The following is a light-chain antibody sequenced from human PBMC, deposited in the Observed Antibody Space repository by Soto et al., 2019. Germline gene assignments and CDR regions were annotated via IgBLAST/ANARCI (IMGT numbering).Light chain of an antibody. CDR3: QQYNSYS. V-gene: IGKV1-5*01. Sequence: DIQMTQSPSTLSASLGDRVTITCRASQSISSWLAWYQQKPGTAPKVLIYHASNLQSGVPSRFSGSGSGTEFTLTISSLQLDDFATYYCQQYNSYSFGQGTKVDIK. CDR1: QSISSW. CDR2: HAS. J-gene: IGKJ1*01.